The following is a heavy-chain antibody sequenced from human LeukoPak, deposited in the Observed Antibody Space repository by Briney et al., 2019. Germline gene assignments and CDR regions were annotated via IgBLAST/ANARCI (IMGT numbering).Heavy chain of an antibody. CDR3: ARGTSDFWSGYRIYYFDY. V-gene: IGHV4-59*01. Sequence: SETLSLTCTVSGGSISSYYWSWIRQPPGKGLEWTGYIYYSGSTNYNPSLKSRVTISVDTSKNQFSLKLSSVTAADTAVYYCARGTSDFWSGYRIYYFDYWGQGTLVTVSS. J-gene: IGHJ4*02. CDR1: GGSISSYY. D-gene: IGHD3-3*01. CDR2: IYYSGST.